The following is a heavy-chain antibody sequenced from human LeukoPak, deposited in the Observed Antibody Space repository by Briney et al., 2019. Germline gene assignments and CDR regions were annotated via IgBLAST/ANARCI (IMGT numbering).Heavy chain of an antibody. CDR3: ARDCSGGSCLSSFGAFDI. D-gene: IGHD2-15*01. J-gene: IGHJ3*02. CDR1: GFTFSDYY. Sequence: GGSLRLSCAASGFTFSDYYMSWIRQAPGKGLEWVSYISSSGSTIYYADSVKGRFTISRDNAKNSLYLQMNSLRAEDTAVYYCARDCSGGSCLSSFGAFDIWGQGTMVTVSS. V-gene: IGHV3-11*04. CDR2: ISSSGSTI.